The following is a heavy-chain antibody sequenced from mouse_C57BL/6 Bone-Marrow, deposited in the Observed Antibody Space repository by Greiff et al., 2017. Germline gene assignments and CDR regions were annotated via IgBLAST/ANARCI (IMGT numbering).Heavy chain of an antibody. J-gene: IGHJ3*01. CDR3: ARAGWLLLAWFTY. V-gene: IGHV1-53*01. CDR2: INPSNGGT. Sequence: QVQLQQPGTELVKPGASVKLSCKASGYTFTGYWMHWVKQRPGQGLEWIGNINPSNGGTHYNEKFRSKTTLTVDKSSSTAYIQLRSLTSEDSAVXYCARAGWLLLAWFTYWGQGTLVTVSA. CDR1: GYTFTGYW. D-gene: IGHD2-3*01.